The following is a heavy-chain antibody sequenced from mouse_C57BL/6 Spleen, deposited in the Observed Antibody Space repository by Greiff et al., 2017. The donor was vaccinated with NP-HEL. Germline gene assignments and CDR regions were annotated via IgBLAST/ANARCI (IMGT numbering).Heavy chain of an antibody. CDR3: AKERLYYDHDLDY. Sequence: VQLQQPGTDLVKPGPSVYLSCKASGYTFTSYWMHWVQQTPGQGLEWIGNINPSNGGTNYTEKFTSQATLTVDKSSSTAYMQLSRLASEDSAVDYCAKERLYYDHDLDYWGQGTTLTVSS. CDR2: INPSNGGT. J-gene: IGHJ2*01. D-gene: IGHD2-4*01. CDR1: GYTFTSYW. V-gene: IGHV1-53*01.